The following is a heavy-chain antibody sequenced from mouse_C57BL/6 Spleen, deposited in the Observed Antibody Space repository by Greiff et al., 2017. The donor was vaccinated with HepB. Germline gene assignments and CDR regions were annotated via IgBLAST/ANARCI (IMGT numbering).Heavy chain of an antibody. Sequence: EVKLMESGGDLVKPGGSLKLSCAASGFTFSSYGMSWVRQTPDKRLEWVATISSGGSYTYYPDSVKGRFTISRDNAKNTLYLQMSSLKSEDTAMYYCAISYGYDTYWYFDVWGTGTTVTVSS. CDR2: ISSGGSYT. CDR1: GFTFSSYG. CDR3: AISYGYDTYWYFDV. J-gene: IGHJ1*03. D-gene: IGHD2-2*01. V-gene: IGHV5-6*01.